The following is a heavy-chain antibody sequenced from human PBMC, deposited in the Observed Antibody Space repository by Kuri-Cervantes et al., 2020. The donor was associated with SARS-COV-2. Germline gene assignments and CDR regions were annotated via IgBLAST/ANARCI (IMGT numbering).Heavy chain of an antibody. D-gene: IGHD1-26*01. CDR1: GFTFTSYA. J-gene: IGHJ1*01. Sequence: GESLKISCAASGFTFTSYAIHWVRQAPGKGLEWVAVISDDGSNKYYADSVKGRFTISRDNSKNRLYLQMTSLRTEDTAVYYCARAEYSGTYHGWEYFQHWGQGTLVTVSS. V-gene: IGHV3-30-3*01. CDR2: ISDDGSNK. CDR3: ARAEYSGTYHGWEYFQH.